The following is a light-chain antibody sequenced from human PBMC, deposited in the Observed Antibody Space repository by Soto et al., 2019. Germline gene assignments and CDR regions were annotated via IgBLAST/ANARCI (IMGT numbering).Light chain of an antibody. J-gene: IGLJ1*01. CDR1: SSDVGAYNY. CDR3: SSYTSSSPYV. Sequence: QSALTQPASVSGSPGQSITISCTGTSSDVGAYNYVSWYKQHPGKAPKLMIYEVTNRPSGVSNRFSGSKSGNTASLTISGLQAEDQADYYCSSYTSSSPYVFGTGTKVTVL. V-gene: IGLV2-14*01. CDR2: EVT.